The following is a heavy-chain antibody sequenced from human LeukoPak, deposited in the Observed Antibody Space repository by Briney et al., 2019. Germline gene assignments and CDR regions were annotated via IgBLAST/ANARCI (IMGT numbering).Heavy chain of an antibody. CDR3: ARQPGATMGFDY. J-gene: IGHJ4*02. CDR1: GGSISSSSYY. CDR2: IYYSGST. Sequence: PSETLSLTCTVSGGSISSSSYYWGWICQPPGKGLEWIGSIYYSGSTYYNPSLKSRVTISVDTSKNQFSLKLSSVTAADTAVYYCARQPGATMGFDYWGQGTLVTVSS. D-gene: IGHD5-12*01. V-gene: IGHV4-39*01.